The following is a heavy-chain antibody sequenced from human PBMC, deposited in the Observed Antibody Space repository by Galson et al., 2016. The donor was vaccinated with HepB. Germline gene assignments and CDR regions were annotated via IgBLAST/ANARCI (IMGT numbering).Heavy chain of an antibody. V-gene: IGHV1-18*01. J-gene: IGHJ4*02. D-gene: IGHD3-3*01. CDR1: GYTFTSFG. CDR3: ARDRDFWSGYFDY. CDR2: INPYNGNT. Sequence: SVKVSCKASGYTFTSFGISWVRQAPGQGLEWMGWINPYNGNTNYAQKFQDRVTMTTDTSTSTAYMSLRSLTSDGAAVYYCARDRDFWSGYFDYWGQGTLVTVSS.